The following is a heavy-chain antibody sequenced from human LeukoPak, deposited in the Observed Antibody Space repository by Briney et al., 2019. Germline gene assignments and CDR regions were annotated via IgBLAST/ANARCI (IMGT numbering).Heavy chain of an antibody. CDR2: ISSSGSTI. Sequence: GGSLRLSCVASGFTFSNYEMNWVRQAPGKGLEWVSYISSSGSTIYYADSVKGRFTISRDNAKNSLYLQMNSLRAEDTAVYYCANTKWSSGVDAFDIWGQGTMVTVPS. D-gene: IGHD2-15*01. J-gene: IGHJ3*02. V-gene: IGHV3-48*03. CDR1: GFTFSNYE. CDR3: ANTKWSSGVDAFDI.